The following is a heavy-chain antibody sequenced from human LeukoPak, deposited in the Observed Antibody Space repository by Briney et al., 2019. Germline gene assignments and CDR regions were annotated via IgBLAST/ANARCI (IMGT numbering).Heavy chain of an antibody. Sequence: GGALRLSCAASGFSFSDYNMHWVRQAPGKGLEWMAVISYNGINEYYADSVKGRFTISRDNSKSTLLLQMNSLRAEDTAVYYCAKVRWDNSGWYYLDSWGQGTLVTVSS. CDR2: ISYNGINE. J-gene: IGHJ4*02. V-gene: IGHV3-30*18. CDR3: AKVRWDNSGWYYLDS. CDR1: GFSFSDYN. D-gene: IGHD6-19*01.